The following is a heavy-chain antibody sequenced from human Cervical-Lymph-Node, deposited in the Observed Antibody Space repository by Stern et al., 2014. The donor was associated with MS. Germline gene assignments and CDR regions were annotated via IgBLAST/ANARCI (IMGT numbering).Heavy chain of an antibody. J-gene: IGHJ4*02. V-gene: IGHV1-2*02. Sequence: VQLEESGAEVRKPGASVKVSCEASGYTFTAYYIHWLRHAPGPGLEWLGWINPDRDGTNYAQKFQARVTMTRDTSIGTAYMELSGLRSDDTAVYFCARGGGGWFFDYWGQGTLVTVSS. CDR2: INPDRDGT. CDR1: GYTFTAYY. D-gene: IGHD6-19*01. CDR3: ARGGGGWFFDY.